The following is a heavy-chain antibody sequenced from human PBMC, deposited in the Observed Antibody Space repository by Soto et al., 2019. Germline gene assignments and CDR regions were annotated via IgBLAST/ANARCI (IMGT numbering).Heavy chain of an antibody. Sequence: GASVKVSCKASGYTFTSYDINWVRQATGQGLEWMGWMNPNSGNTGYAQKFQGRVTMTRNTSISTAYMELSSLRSEDTAVYYCARVLPGGYCSGGSCYGWFDPWGQGTLVTVSS. V-gene: IGHV1-8*01. CDR1: GYTFTSYD. CDR2: MNPNSGNT. J-gene: IGHJ5*02. D-gene: IGHD2-15*01. CDR3: ARVLPGGYCSGGSCYGWFDP.